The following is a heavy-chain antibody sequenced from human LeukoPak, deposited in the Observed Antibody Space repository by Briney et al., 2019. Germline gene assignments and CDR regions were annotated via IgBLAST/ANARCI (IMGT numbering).Heavy chain of an antibody. J-gene: IGHJ4*02. CDR2: IYYSGIT. Sequence: PSETLSLTRTVSGGSISSGNYYWGWIRQPPGKGLRWIGSIYYSGITSYNASLKSRVTISVDTSRNHFSLKLGSVTAADTAVYYCARLPLDYSIDYWGQGTLVTVSS. CDR3: ARLPLDYSIDY. CDR1: GGSISSGNYY. D-gene: IGHD4-11*01. V-gene: IGHV4-39*01.